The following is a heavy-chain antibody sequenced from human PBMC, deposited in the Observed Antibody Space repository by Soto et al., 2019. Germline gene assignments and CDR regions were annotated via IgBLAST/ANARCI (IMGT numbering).Heavy chain of an antibody. CDR3: ARFNSGGYYSYYYYGMDV. CDR1: GFTVSSNY. D-gene: IGHD1-26*01. CDR2: IYSGGST. V-gene: IGHV3-66*01. J-gene: IGHJ6*02. Sequence: EVQLVESGGGLVQPGESLRLSCAASGFTVSSNYMSWVRQAPGKGLEWVSVIYSGGSTYYADSVKGRFTISRDNSKNTLYLQMSCLRAEDTALYYCARFNSGGYYSYYYYGMDVWGHGTTVTVSS.